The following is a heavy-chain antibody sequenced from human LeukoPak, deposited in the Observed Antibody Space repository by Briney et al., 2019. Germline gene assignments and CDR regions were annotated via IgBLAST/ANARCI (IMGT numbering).Heavy chain of an antibody. CDR2: IYYSGST. Sequence: PSQTLSLTCTVSGGSISSGGYYWSWIRQHPGKGLEWIGYIYYSGSTYYNPSLKSRVTISVDTSKNQFSLKLSSVTAADTAVYYCARAQIGVVIIPDKNWFDPWGQGTLVTVSS. CDR3: ARAQIGVVIIPDKNWFDP. CDR1: GGSISSGGYY. D-gene: IGHD3-3*01. J-gene: IGHJ5*02. V-gene: IGHV4-31*03.